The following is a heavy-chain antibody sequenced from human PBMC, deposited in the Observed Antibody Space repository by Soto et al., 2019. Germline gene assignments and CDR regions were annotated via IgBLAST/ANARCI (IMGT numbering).Heavy chain of an antibody. CDR1: GYTFTSYY. CDR2: INPGGGST. D-gene: IGHD6-19*01. Sequence: QEQLVQSGAEVKNPGASVKVSCKASGYTFTSYYMHWVRLAPGQGLEWMGVINPGGGSTSYAQKLQGRVTMTRDTSTSTVYMELSSLRSEDTAVYYCARGLAVAYSPALLWGQGTLVTVSS. CDR3: ARGLAVAYSPALL. V-gene: IGHV1-46*01. J-gene: IGHJ4*02.